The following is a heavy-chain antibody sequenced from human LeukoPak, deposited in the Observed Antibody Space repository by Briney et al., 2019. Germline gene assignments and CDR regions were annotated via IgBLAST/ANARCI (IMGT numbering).Heavy chain of an antibody. CDR1: GFTFSSCG. D-gene: IGHD1-26*01. Sequence: GGSLRLSCAASGFTFSSCGMHWVRQAPGKGLEWVAVISYDGSNKYYADSVKGRFTISRDNSKNTLYLQMNSLRAEDTAVYYCAKGGAVGATSFDYWGQGTLVTISS. CDR3: AKGGAVGATSFDY. CDR2: ISYDGSNK. J-gene: IGHJ4*02. V-gene: IGHV3-30*18.